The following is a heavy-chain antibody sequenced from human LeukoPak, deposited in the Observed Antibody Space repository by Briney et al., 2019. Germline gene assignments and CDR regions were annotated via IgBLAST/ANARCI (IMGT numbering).Heavy chain of an antibody. CDR1: GVSISSSNSY. J-gene: IGHJ3*02. CDR3: ASQPLLSAFDI. Sequence: SETLSLTCTVSGVSISSSNSYWGWIRQPPGRGLEWIGSIYYSGNTYYNASLKSQVSISIDTSKNQFSLRLTSVTAADTAVYYCASQPLLSAFDIWGQGTMVTVSS. CDR2: IYYSGNT. D-gene: IGHD2-21*02. V-gene: IGHV4-39*01.